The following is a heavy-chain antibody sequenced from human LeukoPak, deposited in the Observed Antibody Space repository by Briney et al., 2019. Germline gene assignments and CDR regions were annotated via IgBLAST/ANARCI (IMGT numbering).Heavy chain of an antibody. Sequence: GGSMRLSCAASGFTFSSYWMHWVRQAPGKGLVWVSRINSDGSSTSYADSVKGRFTISRDNAKNTLYLQMNSLRAEDTAVYYCARTYYYDSSGYYPFDYWGQGTLVTVSS. CDR2: INSDGSST. D-gene: IGHD3-22*01. CDR3: ARTYYYDSSGYYPFDY. J-gene: IGHJ4*02. CDR1: GFTFSSYW. V-gene: IGHV3-74*01.